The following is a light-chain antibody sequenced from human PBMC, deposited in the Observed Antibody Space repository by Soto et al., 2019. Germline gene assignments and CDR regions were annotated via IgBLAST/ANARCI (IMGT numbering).Light chain of an antibody. CDR1: QSVSSNY. CDR2: SAF. Sequence: DIGWTQSPGTLSLSPGERGTLSCRASQSVSSNYLAWYQQTPGQAPRLLIYSAFSRATGIPARFSGSSSGTDFALSISRLEPEEFAVYYCQYYGSSPWTFGQGTKVEIK. V-gene: IGKV3-20*01. CDR3: QYYGSSPWT. J-gene: IGKJ1*01.